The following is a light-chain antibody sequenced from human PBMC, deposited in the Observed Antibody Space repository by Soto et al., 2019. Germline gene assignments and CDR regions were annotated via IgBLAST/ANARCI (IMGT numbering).Light chain of an antibody. V-gene: IGKV1-12*01. J-gene: IGKJ3*01. Sequence: DIQITQSPSSVSASVGDRVTVTCRASQNVSTWLTWYQQTPGKAPNLLIYGASTLQRGVPSRFSGSGSGTEFTLTISSLQPEDFAIYFCQQGSRFPFTFGPGTRGDFK. CDR1: QNVSTW. CDR3: QQGSRFPFT. CDR2: GAS.